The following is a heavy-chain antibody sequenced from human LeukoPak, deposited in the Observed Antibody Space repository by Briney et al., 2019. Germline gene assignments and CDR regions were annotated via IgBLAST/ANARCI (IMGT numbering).Heavy chain of an antibody. CDR1: GFTFSSYG. CDR3: AKDSSAYYRYFDY. J-gene: IGHJ4*02. Sequence: PGGSLRLSCAASGFTFSSYGMHWVRQAPGKGLEWVAVISYDGSNKYYADSVKGRFTISRDNSKNTLSLQMNSLRAEDTAAYYCAKDSSAYYRYFDYWGQGTLVIVSS. D-gene: IGHD3-22*01. CDR2: ISYDGSNK. V-gene: IGHV3-30*18.